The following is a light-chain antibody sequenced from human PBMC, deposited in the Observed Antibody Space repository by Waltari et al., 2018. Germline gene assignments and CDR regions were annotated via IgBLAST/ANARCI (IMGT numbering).Light chain of an antibody. Sequence: QSALTPPASVSGSPGQSITISCTGTSSDVGGYNYVSWYQQHPGKAPKLMIYDVNKRPSGISNRFSGSKSGNTASLTISGLQAEDEADYYCSSYTSSSTWVFGGGTKLTVL. J-gene: IGLJ3*02. CDR2: DVN. CDR1: SSDVGGYNY. CDR3: SSYTSSSTWV. V-gene: IGLV2-14*01.